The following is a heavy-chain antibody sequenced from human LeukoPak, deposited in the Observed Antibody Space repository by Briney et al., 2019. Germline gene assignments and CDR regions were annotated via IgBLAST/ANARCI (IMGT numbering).Heavy chain of an antibody. V-gene: IGHV1-2*02. Sequence: ASVKVSCKASGYTFTGYYMHWVRQGPGQGLERRGWINPNSGGTNYAQKFQGRVTMTRDTSISTAYMELSRLRSDDTAVYYCARGPQQLLFNWFDPWGQGTLVTVSS. D-gene: IGHD2-2*01. CDR1: GYTFTGYY. J-gene: IGHJ5*02. CDR2: INPNSGGT. CDR3: ARGPQQLLFNWFDP.